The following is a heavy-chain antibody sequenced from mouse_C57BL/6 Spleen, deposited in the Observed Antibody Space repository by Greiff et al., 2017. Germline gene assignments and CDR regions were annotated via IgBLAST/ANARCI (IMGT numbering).Heavy chain of an antibody. CDR2: VNPGSGGT. J-gene: IGHJ1*03. CDR1: GYAFTNYL. Sequence: QVQLKQSGAELVRPGTSVKVSCKASGYAFTNYLIEWVKQRPGQGLEWIGVVNPGSGGTNYNEKFKGKATLTADKSSSTAYMQLSSLTSEDSAVYFYAKGYGSSYWYFDVWGTGTTVTVSS. CDR3: AKGYGSSYWYFDV. V-gene: IGHV1-54*01. D-gene: IGHD1-1*01.